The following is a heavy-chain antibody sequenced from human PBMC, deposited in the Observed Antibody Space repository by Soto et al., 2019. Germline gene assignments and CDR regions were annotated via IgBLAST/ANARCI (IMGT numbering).Heavy chain of an antibody. CDR3: AILTVTRTNYYYYYMDV. CDR1: GYTFTSYD. Sequence: ASVKVSCKASGYTFTSYDINWVRQATGQGLEWMGWMNPNSGNTGYAQKFQGRVTMTRNTSISTAYMELSSLRSEDTAVYYCAILTVTRTNYYYYYMDVWGKGTTVTVSS. J-gene: IGHJ6*03. CDR2: MNPNSGNT. D-gene: IGHD4-17*01. V-gene: IGHV1-8*01.